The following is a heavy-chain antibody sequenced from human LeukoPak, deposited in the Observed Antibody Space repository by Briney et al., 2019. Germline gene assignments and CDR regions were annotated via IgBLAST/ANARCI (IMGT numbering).Heavy chain of an antibody. CDR1: GDSISTYY. CDR3: ARGGGYEMPRVFDY. D-gene: IGHD5-12*01. V-gene: IGHV4-59*01. CDR2: IYYTGST. Sequence: PSETLPLTCTVSGDSISTYYWSWIRQPPGKGLEWIGYIYYTGSTNYNPSLKSRVTMSVDTSKNQLSLKLRSVTAADTAVYYCARGGGYEMPRVFDYWGQGTLVTVSS. J-gene: IGHJ4*02.